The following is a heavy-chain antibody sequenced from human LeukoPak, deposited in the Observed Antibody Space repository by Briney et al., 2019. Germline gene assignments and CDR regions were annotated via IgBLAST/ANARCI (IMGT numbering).Heavy chain of an antibody. CDR1: GYTLTESS. CDR2: FDPEDGET. V-gene: IGHV1-24*01. CDR3: TTPYSYGAGAFDI. D-gene: IGHD5-18*01. Sequence: ASVKDSCKYSGYTLTESSMHWVRPAPGKGLEWMGRFDPEDGETIYAQKFQGRVTMTEDTSTDTAYMELSSLRSEDTAVYYCTTPYSYGAGAFDIWGQGTMVTVSS. J-gene: IGHJ3*02.